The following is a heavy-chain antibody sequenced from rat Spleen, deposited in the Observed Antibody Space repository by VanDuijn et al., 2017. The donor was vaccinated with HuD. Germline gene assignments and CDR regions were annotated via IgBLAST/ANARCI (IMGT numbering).Heavy chain of an antibody. CDR2: INTGSGGT. CDR3: ARSLNGYNYVMDA. V-gene: IGHV1-43*01. J-gene: IGHJ4*01. Sequence: QVQLQQSGAELAKPGSSVKISCKASGYTFTSYYISWIKQTTGQGLEYIGYINTGSGGTNYNEKFKGKATLTVDKSSSTAFMQLSSLTPDDSAVYYCARSLNGYNYVMDAWGQGASVTVSS. D-gene: IGHD1-7*01. CDR1: GYTFTSYY.